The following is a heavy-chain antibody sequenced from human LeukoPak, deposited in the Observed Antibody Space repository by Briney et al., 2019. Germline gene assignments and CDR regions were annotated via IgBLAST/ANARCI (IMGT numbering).Heavy chain of an antibody. J-gene: IGHJ4*02. CDR2: IYSSGST. CDR3: ARARGWRGHFDY. V-gene: IGHV4-4*07. CDR1: GGSLSSYY. Sequence: SETLSLNCTVSGGSLSSYYWSWIRQPAGKGLEWIGRIYSSGSTNYNPSLKSRVTMSVDTSKNQFSLDVNSVTAADTAVYYCARARGWRGHFDYWGQGTLVTVSS. D-gene: IGHD1-26*01.